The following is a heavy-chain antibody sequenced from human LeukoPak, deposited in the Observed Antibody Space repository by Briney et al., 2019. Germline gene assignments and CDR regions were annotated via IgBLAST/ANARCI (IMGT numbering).Heavy chain of an antibody. J-gene: IGHJ4*02. V-gene: IGHV4-59*08. Sequence: SETLSLTCTVSGGSISTYYWSWIRQPPGKGLEWIGYNYYSGSTNYNPSLKSRVTISVDTSTNQFSLKLSSVTAADTAVYYCAREYSSGWYGFFDDWGQGTLVTVSS. CDR2: NYYSGST. D-gene: IGHD6-19*01. CDR3: AREYSSGWYGFFDD. CDR1: GGSISTYY.